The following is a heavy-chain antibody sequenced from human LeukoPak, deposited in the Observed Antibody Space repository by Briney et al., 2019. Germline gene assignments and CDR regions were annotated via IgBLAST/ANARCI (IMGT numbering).Heavy chain of an antibody. V-gene: IGHV1-2*02. CDR1: GYTFTGYY. D-gene: IGHD6-19*01. CDR2: INPKTGGT. J-gene: IGHJ3*02. Sequence: ASVKVSCKASGYTFTGYYMHWVRQAPGQGLEWMGWINPKTGGTHFAQKFQGRVTMTRDTSISTAYMELSRLRSDDTAVYYCARDKWHRSAWNPDAFDIWGQGTMVTVSS. CDR3: ARDKWHRSAWNPDAFDI.